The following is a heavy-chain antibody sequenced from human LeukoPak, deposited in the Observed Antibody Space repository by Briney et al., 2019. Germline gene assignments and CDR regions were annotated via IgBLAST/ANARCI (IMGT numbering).Heavy chain of an antibody. CDR3: ARPKESDSRILYFDP. CDR2: ISGSSQYI. D-gene: IGHD2-15*01. V-gene: IGHV3-21*01. Sequence: GGSLRLSCAASGFTFSNYNMNWVRQAPGKGLEWVASISGSSQYIYYSDSLKGRFTIFRDNAKNSLYLQMDSLRAEDTAVYYCARPKESDSRILYFDPWGQGTLVTVSS. CDR1: GFTFSNYN. J-gene: IGHJ5*02.